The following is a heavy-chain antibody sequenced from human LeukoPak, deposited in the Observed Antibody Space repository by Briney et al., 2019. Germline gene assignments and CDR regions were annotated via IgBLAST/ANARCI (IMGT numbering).Heavy chain of an antibody. J-gene: IGHJ6*03. V-gene: IGHV4-34*01. CDR2: INHSGST. Sequence: SETLSLTCAVYGGSFSGYYWSWIRQPPGKGLEWIGEINHSGSTNYNPPLKSRVTISVDTSKNQFSLKLSSVTAADTAVYYCARARFDYYDSSGYYYYYYYYMDVWGKGTTVTVSS. CDR3: ARARFDYYDSSGYYYYYYYYMDV. D-gene: IGHD3-22*01. CDR1: GGSFSGYY.